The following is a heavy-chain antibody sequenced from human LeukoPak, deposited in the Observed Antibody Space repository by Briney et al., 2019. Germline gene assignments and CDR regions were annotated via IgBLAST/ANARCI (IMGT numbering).Heavy chain of an antibody. J-gene: IGHJ4*02. D-gene: IGHD3-22*01. Sequence: GGSLRLSCAASGFTFSGSAMHWVRQASGKGLEWVGRIRSKANSYATAYAASVKGRFTISRDDSKNTPYLQMNSLKTEDTAVYYCTRHTPNYYDSSGSPLDYWGQGTLVTVSS. V-gene: IGHV3-73*01. CDR1: GFTFSGSA. CDR2: IRSKANSYAT. CDR3: TRHTPNYYDSSGSPLDY.